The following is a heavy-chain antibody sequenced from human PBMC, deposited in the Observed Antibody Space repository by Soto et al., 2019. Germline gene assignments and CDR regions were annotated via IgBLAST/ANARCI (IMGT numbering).Heavy chain of an antibody. CDR2: ISGSGGTA. Sequence: PGGSLRLSCAASGFSFSSYAMTWVRQVPGEGLEWVSAISGSGGTAYYAGSVKGRFTISRDNSKNTVYLQMNSLSDQDTAVYYCARQGASTTGTGWLWLLDYWGQGTLVTVSS. J-gene: IGHJ4*02. CDR1: GFSFSSYA. V-gene: IGHV3-23*01. D-gene: IGHD1-1*01. CDR3: ARQGASTTGTGWLWLLDY.